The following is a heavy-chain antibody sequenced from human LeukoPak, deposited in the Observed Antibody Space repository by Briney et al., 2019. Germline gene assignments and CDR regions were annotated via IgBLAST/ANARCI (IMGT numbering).Heavy chain of an antibody. D-gene: IGHD3-16*01. J-gene: IGHJ4*01. V-gene: IGHV4-59*12. CDR3: ARGLRGGDY. CDR2: IYYSGST. Sequence: PSETLSLTCTVSGGSISSYYWSWIRQPPGKGLEWIGYIYYSGSTNYNPSLKSRVTISVDTSKNQFSLKLSSVTAADTAVYYCARGLRGGDYWGQGTLVTVSS. CDR1: GGSISSYY.